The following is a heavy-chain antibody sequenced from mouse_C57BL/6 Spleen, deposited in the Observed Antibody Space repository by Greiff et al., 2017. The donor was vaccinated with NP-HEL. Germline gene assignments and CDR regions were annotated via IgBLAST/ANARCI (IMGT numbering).Heavy chain of an antibody. CDR1: GFTFSSYG. J-gene: IGHJ2*01. CDR2: ISSGGSYT. Sequence: VQLKESGGDLVKPGGSLKLSCAASGFTFSSYGMSWVRQTPDKRLEWVATISSGGSYTYYPDSVKGRFTISRDNAKNTLYLQMSSLKSEDTAMYYCARQRDGLDYWGQGTTLTVSS. CDR3: ARQRDGLDY. D-gene: IGHD2-3*01. V-gene: IGHV5-6*01.